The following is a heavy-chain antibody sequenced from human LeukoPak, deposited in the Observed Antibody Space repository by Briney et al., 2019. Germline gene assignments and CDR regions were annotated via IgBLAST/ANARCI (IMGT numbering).Heavy chain of an antibody. V-gene: IGHV3-23*01. J-gene: IGHJ6*02. D-gene: IGHD3-9*01. Sequence: GGSLRHSCAASGFTFSSYAMSWVRQAPGKGLEWVSAISGSGGSTYYADSVKGRFTISRDNSKNTLYLQMNSLRAEDTAVYCCARSIGLTGGGVDVWGQGTTVTVSS. CDR3: ARSIGLTGGGVDV. CDR1: GFTFSSYA. CDR2: ISGSGGST.